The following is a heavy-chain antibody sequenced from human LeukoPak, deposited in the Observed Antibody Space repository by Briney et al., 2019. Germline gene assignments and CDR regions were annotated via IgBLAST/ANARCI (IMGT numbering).Heavy chain of an antibody. CDR1: GYTFTSYY. CDR3: ARWRIAAAGIVSKRETNYFDY. CDR2: INPSGGST. Sequence: GASVKVSCKASGYTFTSYYMHWVRQAPGQGLEWMGIINPSGGSTSYAQKFQGRVTMTRDTSTSTVYMELSSLRSEDTAVYYCARWRIAAAGIVSKRETNYFDYWGQGTLVTVSS. J-gene: IGHJ4*02. D-gene: IGHD6-13*01. V-gene: IGHV1-46*01.